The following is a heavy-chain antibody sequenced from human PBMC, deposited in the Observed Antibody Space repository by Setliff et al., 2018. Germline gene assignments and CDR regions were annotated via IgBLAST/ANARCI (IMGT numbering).Heavy chain of an antibody. CDR1: GDSISSYY. CDR3: ARVTNWGLDLRFDP. Sequence: PETLSLTCTVSGDSISSYYWSWIRQPPGKGLEWIGYIYYSGSTNYNPSLKSRVTMSVATFENHFSLKLNSLTAADTAVYYCARVTNWGLDLRFDPWGQGILVTVSS. CDR2: IYYSGST. V-gene: IGHV4-59*01. J-gene: IGHJ5*02. D-gene: IGHD7-27*01.